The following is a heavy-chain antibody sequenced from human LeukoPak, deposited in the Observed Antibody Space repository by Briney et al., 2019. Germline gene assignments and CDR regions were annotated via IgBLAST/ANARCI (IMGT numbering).Heavy chain of an antibody. CDR2: IYHSGST. V-gene: IGHV4-38-2*02. Sequence: SETLSLTCTVSGYSISSGYYWGWIRQPPGKGLEWIGSIYHSGSTYYNPSLKSRVTISVDTSKNQFSLKLSSVTAADTAVYYCARDIQLYFDYWGQGTLVTVSS. D-gene: IGHD5-18*01. CDR1: GYSISSGYY. J-gene: IGHJ4*02. CDR3: ARDIQLYFDY.